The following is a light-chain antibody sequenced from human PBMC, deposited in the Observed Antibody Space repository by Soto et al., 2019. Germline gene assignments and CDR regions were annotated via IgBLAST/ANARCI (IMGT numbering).Light chain of an antibody. J-gene: IGKJ1*01. V-gene: IGKV3-20*01. CDR2: DAS. CDR3: QQYSMAPLT. CDR1: LTISDNY. Sequence: EIVLTHSPGTLSLSPGERATLSCRASLTISDNYLASYQQKAGQAPRLVIYDASNMATGIPDRFSASGSGTDFTLTISTLEPEAFAVYYCQQYSMAPLTFGQGTKVEV.